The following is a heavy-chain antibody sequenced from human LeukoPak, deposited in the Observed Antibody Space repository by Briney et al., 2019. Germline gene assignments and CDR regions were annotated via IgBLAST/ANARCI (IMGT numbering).Heavy chain of an antibody. D-gene: IGHD3-16*01. Sequence: GGSLRLSCAASGFTFSSYAMNWVRQAPGKGLEWVSGIRGNAANTYYADSVKGRFAISRDNAKNSVYLQMSSLRVEDTAVYYCTRELWPGDYWGQGILVTVSS. CDR1: GFTFSSYA. CDR3: TRELWPGDY. CDR2: IRGNAANT. J-gene: IGHJ4*02. V-gene: IGHV3-23*01.